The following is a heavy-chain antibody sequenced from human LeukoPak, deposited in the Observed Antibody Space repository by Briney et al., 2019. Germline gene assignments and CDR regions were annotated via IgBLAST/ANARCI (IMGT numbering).Heavy chain of an antibody. CDR3: AKGNYGLYGMDV. CDR2: ISYDGSNK. CDR1: GFTFSSYG. V-gene: IGHV3-30*18. D-gene: IGHD1-7*01. J-gene: IGHJ6*02. Sequence: PGGSLRLSCAASGFTFSSYGMHWVRQAPGKGLEWVAVISYDGSNKYYADSVKGRFTISRDNSKNTLYLQMNSLRAEDTAMYYCAKGNYGLYGMDVWGQGTTVTVSS.